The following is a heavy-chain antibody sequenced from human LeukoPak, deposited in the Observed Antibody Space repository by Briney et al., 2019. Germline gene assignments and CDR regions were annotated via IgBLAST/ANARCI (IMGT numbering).Heavy chain of an antibody. CDR3: ARANSGDYDFWSGYYPFDY. V-gene: IGHV4-30-4*08. J-gene: IGHJ4*02. CDR2: IYYSGCT. D-gene: IGHD3-3*01. CDR1: GGSISSGDYY. Sequence: PQTLSLTCTVSGGSISSGDYYWSWIRQPPGKGLEWIGYIYYSGCTYYNPSLKSRVTISVDTSKNQFSLKLSSVTAADTAVYYCARANSGDYDFWSGYYPFDYWGQGTLVTVSS.